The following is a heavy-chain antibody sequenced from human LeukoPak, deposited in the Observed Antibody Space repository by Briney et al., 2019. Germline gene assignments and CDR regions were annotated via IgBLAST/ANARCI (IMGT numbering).Heavy chain of an antibody. V-gene: IGHV1-69*13. CDR3: ARDRDIVVVPAAIGYYGMDV. Sequence: SVKVSCKASGGTFSSYAISWVRQAPGQGLEWMGGIIPIFGTANYAQKFQGRVTITADGSTSTAYMELSSLRSEDTAVYYCARDRDIVVVPAAIGYYGMDVWGKGTTVTVSS. CDR1: GGTFSSYA. J-gene: IGHJ6*04. D-gene: IGHD2-2*01. CDR2: IIPIFGTA.